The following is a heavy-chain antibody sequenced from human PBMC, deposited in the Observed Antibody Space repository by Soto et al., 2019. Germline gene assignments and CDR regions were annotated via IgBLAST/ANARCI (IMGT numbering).Heavy chain of an antibody. CDR1: GYKFISHS. J-gene: IGHJ6*02. CDR2: ISAYNGNT. V-gene: IGHV1-18*01. Sequence: QIQLVQSGGEVKKPGASVKVSCKSSGYKFISHSITWVRQAPGQGFEWMGRISAYNGNTNYAQKLQGRVTMTTDTSTNKDYMELRSLRSDDTAVYYCARGAFCGGAPGCRDMDVWGQGTTVTVSS. CDR3: ARGAFCGGAPGCRDMDV. D-gene: IGHD2-21*01.